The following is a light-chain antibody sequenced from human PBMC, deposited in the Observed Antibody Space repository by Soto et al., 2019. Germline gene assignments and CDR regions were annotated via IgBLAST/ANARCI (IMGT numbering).Light chain of an antibody. CDR3: SSCTSSSTLVV. J-gene: IGLJ2*01. CDR2: EVS. CDR1: SSDVGAYKY. V-gene: IGLV2-14*01. Sequence: QSALTQPASVSGSPGQSITISCTGSSSDVGAYKYVSWYQQRPGKAPKLLIYEVSNRPSGVSNRFSGSKSGNTASLTISGLQAEDEADYYCSSCTSSSTLVVFGGGTKLTVL.